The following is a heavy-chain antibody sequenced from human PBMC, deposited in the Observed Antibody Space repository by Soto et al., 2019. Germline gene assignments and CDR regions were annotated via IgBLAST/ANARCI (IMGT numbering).Heavy chain of an antibody. Sequence: WASVKVSCKASGYTFTSYAMHWVRQAPGQRLEWMGWINAGNGNTKYSQKFQGRVTITRDTSASTAYMELSSLRSEDTAVYYCARAGAAGTNPFDPWGQGPLVTVSS. D-gene: IGHD6-13*01. V-gene: IGHV1-3*01. CDR3: ARAGAAGTNPFDP. J-gene: IGHJ5*02. CDR2: INAGNGNT. CDR1: GYTFTSYA.